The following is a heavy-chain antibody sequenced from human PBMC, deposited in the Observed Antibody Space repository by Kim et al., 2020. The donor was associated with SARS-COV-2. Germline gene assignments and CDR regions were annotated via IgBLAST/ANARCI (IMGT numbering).Heavy chain of an antibody. D-gene: IGHD4-17*01. Sequence: ASVKVSCTASGYTFSSYDINWVRQATGQGPEWMGWMNPNSGRTGYSHKFQGRVTMTSNTSINTAYIGLSSLRSEDTAVYYCARGRSRLRRISWVDPWGQGTLVTVSS. CDR2: MNPNSGRT. J-gene: IGHJ5*02. CDR1: GYTFSSYD. V-gene: IGHV1-8*01. CDR3: ARGRSRLRRISWVDP.